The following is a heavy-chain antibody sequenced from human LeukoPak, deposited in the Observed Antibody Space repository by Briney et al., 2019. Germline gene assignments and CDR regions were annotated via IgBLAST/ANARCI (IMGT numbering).Heavy chain of an antibody. CDR1: GYTYTGYY. CDR3: ARDNGHYWFDY. CDR2: INPNSGDT. V-gene: IGHV1-2*02. Sequence: VSVSLLYRASGYTYTGYYMLWVRRAPGQGLEWMGWINPNSGDTNYAQKFQGSVNMTRDTSISTAYMELTRLRSGDTAVYYCARDNGHYWFDYWGQGTLVTVSS. J-gene: IGHJ4*02. D-gene: IGHD4-17*01.